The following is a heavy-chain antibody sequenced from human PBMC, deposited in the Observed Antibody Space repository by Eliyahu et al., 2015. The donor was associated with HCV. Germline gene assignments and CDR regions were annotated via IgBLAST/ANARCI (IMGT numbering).Heavy chain of an antibody. V-gene: IGHV3-23*01. CDR1: GXSFSTHA. Sequence: EVQLLESGGGLVQPGGSLXLSCXASGXSFSTHAMSWVRQAPGKGLEWVSGISSSXGSTNHADSVRGRFTTSRDNSKNTLFLQMNSLRDEDTAIYYCAKGFEELRPNWFDPWGQGTLVTVSS. CDR2: ISSSXGST. D-gene: IGHD1-7*01. CDR3: AKGFEELRPNWFDP. J-gene: IGHJ5*02.